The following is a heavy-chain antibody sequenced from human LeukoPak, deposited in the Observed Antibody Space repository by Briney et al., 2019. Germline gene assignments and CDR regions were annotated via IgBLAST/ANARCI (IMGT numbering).Heavy chain of an antibody. V-gene: IGHV3-53*01. Sequence: GGSLRLSCAASGFTVSSSYMSWVRQAPGQGLEWVSIIHRDGSTYYADSVKGRFTISRDTSKNTLYLQMNSLSGEHTAMYYCPRDLDYYDSSGSHRRRNYFDYWGQGTLVTVSS. CDR1: GFTVSSSY. CDR2: IHRDGST. J-gene: IGHJ4*02. D-gene: IGHD3-22*01. CDR3: PRDLDYYDSSGSHRRRNYFDY.